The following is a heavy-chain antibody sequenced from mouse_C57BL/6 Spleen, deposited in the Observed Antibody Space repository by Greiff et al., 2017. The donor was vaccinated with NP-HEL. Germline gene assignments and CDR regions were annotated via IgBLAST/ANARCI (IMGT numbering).Heavy chain of an antibody. Sequence: EVQLQQSGPELVKPGASVKISCKASGYSFTGYYMNWVKQSPEKSLEWIGEINPSTGGTTYNQKFKAKATLTVDKSSSTAYMQLKSLTSEDSAVSYCARSGYSAYWGQGTLVTVSA. J-gene: IGHJ3*01. CDR3: ARSGYSAY. CDR1: GYSFTGYY. CDR2: INPSTGGT. D-gene: IGHD3-1*01. V-gene: IGHV1-42*01.